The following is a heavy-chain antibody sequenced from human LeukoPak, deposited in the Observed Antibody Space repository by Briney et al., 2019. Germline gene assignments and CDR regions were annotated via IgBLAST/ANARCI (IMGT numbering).Heavy chain of an antibody. CDR2: ISGSGGST. J-gene: IGHJ4*02. CDR1: GFTFSSYA. Sequence: GGSLRLSCAASGFTFSSYAMSWVRQAPGKGLEWVSAISGSGGSTYYADSVKGRFTISRDSSKNTLYLQMNSLRAEDTAVYYCAKDTGYSSSWYDYWGQGTLVTVAS. CDR3: AKDTGYSSSWYDY. V-gene: IGHV3-23*01. D-gene: IGHD6-13*01.